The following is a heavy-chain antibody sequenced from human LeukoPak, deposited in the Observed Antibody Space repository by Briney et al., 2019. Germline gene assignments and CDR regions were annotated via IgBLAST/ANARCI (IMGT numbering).Heavy chain of an antibody. CDR3: AKNHLGFVVVPAAENWFDP. Sequence: PGGSLRLPCAASGFTFSSYAMSWVRQAPGKGLEWVSAISGSGGSTYYADSVKGRFTISRDNSKNTLYLQMNSLRAEDTAVYYCAKNHLGFVVVPAAENWFDPWGQGTLVTVSS. CDR1: GFTFSSYA. D-gene: IGHD2-2*01. CDR2: ISGSGGST. V-gene: IGHV3-23*01. J-gene: IGHJ5*02.